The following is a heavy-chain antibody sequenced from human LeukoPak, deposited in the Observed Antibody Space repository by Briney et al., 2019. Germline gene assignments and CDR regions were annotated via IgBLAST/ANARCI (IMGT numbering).Heavy chain of an antibody. Sequence: SETLSLTCTVSGGSISSYYWGWIRQPPGKGLEWIGSIYYSGSTYYNPSLKSRVTISVDTSKNQFSLKLSSVTAADTAVYYCARDNTDTQEPFDYYDSSGYYYVGYWGQGTLVTVSS. J-gene: IGHJ4*02. CDR1: GGSISSYY. D-gene: IGHD3-22*01. CDR3: ARDNTDTQEPFDYYDSSGYYYVGY. V-gene: IGHV4-39*07. CDR2: IYYSGST.